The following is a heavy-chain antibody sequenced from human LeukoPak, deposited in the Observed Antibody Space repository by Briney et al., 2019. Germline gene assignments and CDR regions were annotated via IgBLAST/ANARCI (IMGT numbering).Heavy chain of an antibody. CDR3: ARAPKLTGGAFDI. V-gene: IGHV3-53*01. Sequence: LAGGSLRLSCATSGFTVSSNYMSWVRQAPGKGLEWVSAIYSGGSTYYPDSVKGRFTISRDNSKNTLYLQMNSLRAEDTAVYYCARAPKLTGGAFDIWGQGTMVTVSS. CDR2: IYSGGST. D-gene: IGHD7-27*01. J-gene: IGHJ3*02. CDR1: GFTVSSNY.